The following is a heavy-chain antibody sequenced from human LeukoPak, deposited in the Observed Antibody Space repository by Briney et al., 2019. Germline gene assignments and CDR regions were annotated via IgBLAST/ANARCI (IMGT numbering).Heavy chain of an antibody. D-gene: IGHD3-16*01. CDR2: TNPDSGDT. J-gene: IGHJ5*01. CDR3: AKDASMFTPLWCDS. Sequence: ASVKVSCKASGYTFTDYSIHWVRQAPGQGLEWMGWTNPDSGDTKSAGKFQGRVSMTRDTSITTAYMELSSLTSDDTAVYYCAKDASMFTPLWCDSWGQGTLVTVSS. V-gene: IGHV1-2*02. CDR1: GYTFTDYS.